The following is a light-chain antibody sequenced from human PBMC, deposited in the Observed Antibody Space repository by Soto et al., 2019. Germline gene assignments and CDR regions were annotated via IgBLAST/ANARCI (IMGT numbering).Light chain of an antibody. V-gene: IGKV1-39*01. Sequence: DIQLTQSPSVLSASVGDTVTITCRASQALSNYLAWYQQKPGKAPKLLIYAASSLQTGVSSRFSGSGSGTDFTLTISNLQPEDFATYYCQQTSSTPTFGGGTKVDIK. CDR3: QQTSSTPT. CDR2: AAS. J-gene: IGKJ4*01. CDR1: QALSNY.